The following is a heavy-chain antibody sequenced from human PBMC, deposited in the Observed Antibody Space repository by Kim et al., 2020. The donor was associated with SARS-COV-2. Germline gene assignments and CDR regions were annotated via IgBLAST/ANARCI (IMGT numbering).Heavy chain of an antibody. Sequence: GGSLRLSCAASGFTFSNAWMSWVRQAPGNGLEWVGRIKSKTDGGTTDYAAPVKGRFTISRDDSKNTLYLQMNSLKTEDTAVYYCTTDSSGWYEYYFDYWGQGTLVTVSS. CDR2: IKSKTDGGTT. D-gene: IGHD6-19*01. J-gene: IGHJ4*02. CDR1: GFTFSNAW. V-gene: IGHV3-15*01. CDR3: TTDSSGWYEYYFDY.